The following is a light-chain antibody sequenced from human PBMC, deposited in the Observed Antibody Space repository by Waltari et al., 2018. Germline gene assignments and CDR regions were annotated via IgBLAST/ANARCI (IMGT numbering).Light chain of an antibody. CDR2: ENH. Sequence: NFMLTQPHSVSGSPGKTVTISCTRSSGSIASNYVQLFQQRPGTPPTTLIYENHQRPSGVPDRFSGSIDSSSNSASLTISQLKTEDEADYYCQSSDSSTWVFGGGTKLTVL. CDR1: SGSIASNY. J-gene: IGLJ3*02. CDR3: QSSDSSTWV. V-gene: IGLV6-57*01.